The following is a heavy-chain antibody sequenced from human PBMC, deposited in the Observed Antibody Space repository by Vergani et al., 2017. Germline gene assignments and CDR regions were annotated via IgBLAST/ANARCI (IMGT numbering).Heavy chain of an antibody. CDR2: VYYSGTT. CDR1: GDAIRRDTYS. D-gene: IGHD3/OR15-3a*01. V-gene: IGHV4-30-2*01. J-gene: IGHJ6*03. CDR3: ARGQTGYSRDWSTYFFYMDV. Sequence: QLQLQESDSRLVNPSQTLSLTCTLSGDAIRRDTYSWNWVRQPPGKPLEWIGSVYYSGTTYYNPSLGGRVTMSIDKSKNHFSLTLNSVTAADSAFYFCARGQTGYSRDWSTYFFYMDVWGKGTTVTVSS.